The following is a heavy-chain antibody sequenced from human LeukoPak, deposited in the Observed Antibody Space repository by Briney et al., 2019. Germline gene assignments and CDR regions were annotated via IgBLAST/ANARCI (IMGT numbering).Heavy chain of an antibody. CDR3: ARETVTTNYYYYYMDV. J-gene: IGHJ6*03. CDR2: IKEDGSEK. CDR1: GFTFNRDW. D-gene: IGHD4-17*01. Sequence: EGSLRLSCAASGFTFNRDWTAWVRQAPGKGLEWVANIKEDGSEKNYVDSVKGRFTISRDNAVNSVYLQMNDLRAEDTGVYYCARETVTTNYYYYYMDVWGKGTTVTVSS. V-gene: IGHV3-7*01.